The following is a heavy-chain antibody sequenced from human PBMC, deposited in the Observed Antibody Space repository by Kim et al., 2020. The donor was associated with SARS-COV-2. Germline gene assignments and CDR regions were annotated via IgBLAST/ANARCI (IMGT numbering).Heavy chain of an antibody. CDR2: IYYSGST. D-gene: IGHD3-10*01. CDR1: GGSISSYY. CDR3: ARDSRGGRLARMDYLGLGYYGMDV. J-gene: IGHJ6*02. V-gene: IGHV4-59*01. Sequence: SETLSLTCTVSGGSISSYYWSWIRQPPGKGLEWIGYIYYSGSTNYNPSLKSRVTISVDTSKNQFSLKLSSVTAADTAVYYCARDSRGGRLARMDYLGLGYYGMDVWGQGTTVTVSS.